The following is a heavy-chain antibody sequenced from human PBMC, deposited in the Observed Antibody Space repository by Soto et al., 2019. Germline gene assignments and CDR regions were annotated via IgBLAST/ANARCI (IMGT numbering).Heavy chain of an antibody. V-gene: IGHV3-11*05. CDR2: ISSSTSHT. J-gene: IGHJ4*02. CDR1: GFTFSDYY. D-gene: IGHD6-13*01. CDR3: ARGRGAAADYFDF. Sequence: SVGGLVKPGGSLRLSCAVSGFTFSDYYMTWIRQAPGKGLEWVSYISSSTSHTNYADSVKGRFTISRDNAKNSLFLQMNSLRAEDTAVYYCARGRGAAADYFDFWGQGTLVTVSS.